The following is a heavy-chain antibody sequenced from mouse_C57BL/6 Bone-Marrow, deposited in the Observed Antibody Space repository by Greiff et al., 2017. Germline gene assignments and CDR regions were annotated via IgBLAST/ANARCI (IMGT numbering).Heavy chain of an antibody. D-gene: IGHD1-1*01. CDR1: GYTFTSYW. CDR2: IYPGSGST. CDR3: ARHYYGSSYEAMDY. V-gene: IGHV1-55*01. Sequence: QVQLQQPGAELVKPGASVKMSCKASGYTFTSYWITWVKQRPGQGLEWIGDIYPGSGSTNYNEKFKSKATLTVDTSSSTAYMQLSSLTSEDSAVYYCARHYYGSSYEAMDYWGQGTSVTVSS. J-gene: IGHJ4*01.